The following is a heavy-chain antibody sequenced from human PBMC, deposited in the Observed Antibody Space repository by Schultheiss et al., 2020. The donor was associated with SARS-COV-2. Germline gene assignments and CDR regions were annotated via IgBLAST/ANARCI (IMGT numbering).Heavy chain of an antibody. Sequence: SLKISCAASGFTFSSYAMSWVRQAPGKGLEWVSGISWNSGFIGYADSVKGRFTISRDNAKNSLYLQMNSLRADDTALYYCAKGGTVVGNDLDYWGQGTLVTVSS. V-gene: IGHV3-9*01. CDR3: AKGGTVVGNDLDY. J-gene: IGHJ4*02. D-gene: IGHD4-23*01. CDR2: ISWNSGFI. CDR1: GFTFSSYA.